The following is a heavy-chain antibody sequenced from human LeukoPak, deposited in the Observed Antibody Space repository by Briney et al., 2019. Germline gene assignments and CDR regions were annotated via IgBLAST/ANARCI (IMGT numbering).Heavy chain of an antibody. CDR3: ARRVAVARRDAFDI. Sequence: ASVTVSFTASGYTFTSYGISWVRHAPGQGLEWMGWISSYNGNTNYAQKLQGRVTMSTDTSTGTAYTELRSLRSDDTAVYYCARRVAVARRDAFDIWGQGTMVTVSS. V-gene: IGHV1-18*01. J-gene: IGHJ3*02. CDR2: ISSYNGNT. D-gene: IGHD6-19*01. CDR1: GYTFTSYG.